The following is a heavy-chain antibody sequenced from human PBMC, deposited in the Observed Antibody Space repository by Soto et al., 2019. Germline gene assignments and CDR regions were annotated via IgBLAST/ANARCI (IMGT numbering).Heavy chain of an antibody. D-gene: IGHD1-1*01. CDR1: GYTFTGYY. CDR2: INPNSGGT. CDR3: AXGYNWNDHERYYYGMDV. J-gene: IGHJ6*02. V-gene: IGHV1-2*04. Sequence: GASVKVSCKASGYTFTGYYMHWVRQAPGQGLEWMGWINPNSGGTNYAQKFQGWVTMTRDTSISTAYMELSRLRSDDTAVYYCAXGYNWNDHERYYYGMDVWGQGTTVTVSS.